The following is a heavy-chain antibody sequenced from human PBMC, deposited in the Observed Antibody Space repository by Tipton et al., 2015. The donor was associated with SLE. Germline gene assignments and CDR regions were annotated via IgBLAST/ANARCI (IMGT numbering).Heavy chain of an antibody. Sequence: TLSLTCDVNGGSFSGYYWSWIRQPPGKGLEWIGEMDHSGITNYNPSPKSRVTISVETSKNHFSLTLSSVTAADTAVYYCARRDCGGDCYYGHWGQGTQVAVSS. CDR1: GGSFSGYY. J-gene: IGHJ4*02. CDR2: MDHSGIT. V-gene: IGHV4-34*01. D-gene: IGHD2-21*01. CDR3: ARRDCGGDCYYGH.